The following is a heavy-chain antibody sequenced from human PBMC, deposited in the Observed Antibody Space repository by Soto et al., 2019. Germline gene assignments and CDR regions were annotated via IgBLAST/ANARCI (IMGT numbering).Heavy chain of an antibody. V-gene: IGHV1-8*01. CDR1: GYTFTSYD. J-gene: IGHJ4*02. D-gene: IGHD1-26*01. CDR2: MNPNSGNT. CDR3: AREKVGAVDY. Sequence: QVQLVQSGAEVKKPGASVKVSCKASGYTFTSYDINWVRQATGQGLEWMGWMNPNSGNTVYAQKFQGRVTMTSNTSLTTAYMELSSLRSEDTAVYSCAREKVGAVDYWGQGTLVTVSS.